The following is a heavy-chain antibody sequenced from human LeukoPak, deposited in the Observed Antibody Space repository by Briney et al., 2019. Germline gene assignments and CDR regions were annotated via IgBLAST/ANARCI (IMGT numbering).Heavy chain of an antibody. V-gene: IGHV4-61*01. CDR1: GASVSSGPYY. CDR2: IYYSSGST. CDR3: ARRLRMVGGGDAIDL. Sequence: SETLSFTCTVSGASVSSGPYYWTWLRQPPGKALEWIGYIYYSSGSTSYNPSLKSRVTISVDSSTNQFSLRLSSVTDEDTAVFYCARRLRMVGGGDAIDLWGQGTMVTVSS. D-gene: IGHD3-16*01. J-gene: IGHJ3*01.